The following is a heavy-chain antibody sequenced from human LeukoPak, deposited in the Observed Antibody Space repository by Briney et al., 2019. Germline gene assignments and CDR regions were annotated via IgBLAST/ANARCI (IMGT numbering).Heavy chain of an antibody. J-gene: IGHJ4*02. CDR2: ISTSSRTI. D-gene: IGHD4-11*01. V-gene: IGHV3-48*01. CDR1: GFTFSSCT. CDR3: ARGRRDYSNYEGTLEY. Sequence: PGGSLRLSCAASGFTFSSCTMDWVRQAPGKGLEWVAYISTSSRTIYYADSVKGRFTISRDDAKNSLSLHMDSLRAEDTAVYYCARGRRDYSNYEGTLEYWGQGTLVTFSS.